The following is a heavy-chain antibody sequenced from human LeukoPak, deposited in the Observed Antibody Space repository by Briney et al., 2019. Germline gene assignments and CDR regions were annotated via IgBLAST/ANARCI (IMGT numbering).Heavy chain of an antibody. CDR3: ASHNCSGGSCYGDFDY. D-gene: IGHD2-15*01. V-gene: IGHV4-4*07. J-gene: IGHJ4*02. CDR1: GGSISSYY. CDR2: IYTSGST. Sequence: PSETLSLTCTVSGGSISSYYWSWIRQPAGKGLEWIGRIYTSGSTNYNPSLKSRVTMSVDTSKNQFSLKLSSVTAADTAVYYCASHNCSGGSCYGDFDYWGQGTLVTVSS.